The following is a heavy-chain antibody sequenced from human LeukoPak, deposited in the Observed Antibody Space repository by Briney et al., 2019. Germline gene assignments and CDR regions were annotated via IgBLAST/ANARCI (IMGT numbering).Heavy chain of an antibody. V-gene: IGHV4-4*07. D-gene: IGHD6-13*01. J-gene: IGHJ4*02. CDR1: GGSISGYY. CDR2: IHTSGKT. CDR3: VRGGSAAAAVFDY. Sequence: PSETLSLTCTASGGSISGYYWSWLRQPAGEGLEWIGHIHTSGKTNYNLSLKSRVSMSVDTSKNQFSLKLTSVTAADTAVYYCVRGGSAAAAVFDYWGQGTLVTVSS.